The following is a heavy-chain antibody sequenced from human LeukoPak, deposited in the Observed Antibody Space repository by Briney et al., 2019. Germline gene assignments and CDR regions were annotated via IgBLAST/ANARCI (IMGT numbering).Heavy chain of an antibody. Sequence: PGGSLRLSXAASGFTFDDYGMSWVRQAPGKGLEWVSGINWNGGSTGYADSEKGRFTISRDNAKNSLYLQMNSLRAEDTALYYCATESVTIFGVGTYFDYWGQGTLVTVSS. CDR1: GFTFDDYG. CDR2: INWNGGST. D-gene: IGHD3-3*01. V-gene: IGHV3-20*04. J-gene: IGHJ4*02. CDR3: ATESVTIFGVGTYFDY.